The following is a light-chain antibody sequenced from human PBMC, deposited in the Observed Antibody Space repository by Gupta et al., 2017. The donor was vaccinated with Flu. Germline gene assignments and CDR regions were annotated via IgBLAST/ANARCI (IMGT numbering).Light chain of an antibody. V-gene: IGLV1-51*02. J-gene: IGLJ3*02. CDR1: SSNVEYNF. CDR3: CSWDTTLNGDTWV. Sequence: ITCAGRSSNVEYNFESCYQYLPGTAPKPLMFVIYKRTSGIPDRSSGSSSATTATLGTNALQTGDEADDVGCSWDTTLNGDTWVFGGGTKLTVL. CDR2: VIY.